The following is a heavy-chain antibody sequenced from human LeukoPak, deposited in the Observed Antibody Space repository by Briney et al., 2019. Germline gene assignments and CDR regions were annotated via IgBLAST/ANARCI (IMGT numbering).Heavy chain of an antibody. J-gene: IGHJ4*02. CDR2: MNPNSGNT. CDR3: AKGGGSEPFDY. CDR1: GYTFTSYD. Sequence: ASVKVSCKASGYTFTSYDINWVRQATGQGLEWMGWMNPNSGNTGYAQKFQGRVTMTRNTSISTAYMELRSLRSQDTPVYYCAKGGGSEPFDYWGQGTLVTVSS. V-gene: IGHV1-8*01. D-gene: IGHD1-14*01.